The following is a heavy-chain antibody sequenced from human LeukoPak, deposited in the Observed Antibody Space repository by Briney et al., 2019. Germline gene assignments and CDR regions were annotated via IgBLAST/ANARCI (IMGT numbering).Heavy chain of an antibody. V-gene: IGHV3-7*01. D-gene: IGHD3-3*01. CDR1: GFTFSSYW. Sequence: GGSLRLSCAASGFTFSSYWMSWVRQAQGKGLEWVANINLDGNGRFYVDSVKGRFTISRDNNKKSVYLQMNSLRAEDTAVYYCARDTDDFQGLDIWGQGTRVTVSS. CDR2: INLDGNGR. J-gene: IGHJ3*02. CDR3: ARDTDDFQGLDI.